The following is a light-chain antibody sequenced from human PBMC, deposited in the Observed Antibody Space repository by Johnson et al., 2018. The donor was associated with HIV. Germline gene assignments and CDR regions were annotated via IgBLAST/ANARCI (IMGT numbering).Light chain of an antibody. CDR2: EDY. CDR3: GTWDSSLSVPG. CDR1: SSNIENYF. V-gene: IGLV1-51*02. Sequence: QFVLTQPPSVSAAPGQRVNISCSGHSSNIENYFVSWYQQLPGAAPRLLIYEDYKRPSGIPDRFSGSKSGTSATLGITGLQTWDEADYYCGTWDSSLSVPGFGSGTKVTVL. J-gene: IGLJ1*01.